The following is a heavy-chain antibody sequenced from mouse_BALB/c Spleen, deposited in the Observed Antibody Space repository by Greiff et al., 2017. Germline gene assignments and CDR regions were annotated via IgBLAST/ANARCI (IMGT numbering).Heavy chain of an antibody. CDR1: GFTFSSYA. Sequence: EVQRVESGGGLVKPGGSLKLSCAASGFTFSSYAMSWVRQTPEKRLEWVASISSGGSTYYPDSVKGRFTISRDNARNILYLQMSSLRSEDTAMYYCARGDYDGYPNWYFDVWGAGTTVTVSS. J-gene: IGHJ1*01. D-gene: IGHD2-3*01. V-gene: IGHV5-6-5*01. CDR2: ISSGGST. CDR3: ARGDYDGYPNWYFDV.